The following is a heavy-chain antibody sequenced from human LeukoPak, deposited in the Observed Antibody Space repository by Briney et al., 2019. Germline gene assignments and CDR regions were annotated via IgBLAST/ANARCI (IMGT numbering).Heavy chain of an antibody. V-gene: IGHV4-59*01. CDR2: IYYSGST. CDR1: GGSISSYY. D-gene: IGHD3-3*01. J-gene: IGHJ4*02. Sequence: PSETLSLTCTVSGGSISSYYWSWIRQPPGKGLEWIGYIYYSGSTNYNPSLKSRVTISVDTSKNQFSLKLSSVTAADTAVYYCASTGYYDFWSGYYSGTPTFDYWGQGTLVTVSS. CDR3: ASTGYYDFWSGYYSGTPTFDY.